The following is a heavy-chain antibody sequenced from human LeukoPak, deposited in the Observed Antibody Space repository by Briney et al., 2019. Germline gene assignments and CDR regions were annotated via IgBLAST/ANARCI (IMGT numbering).Heavy chain of an antibody. V-gene: IGHV1-2*04. Sequence: ASVKVSCKASGYTITDYYLHWVRQAPGQGLEWMGWIIPNTGGTNYAQKFQDWVTMSSDTSISTAYMELSSLRSDATAVYYCARGSPSYAQWHFDLWGRGTLVTVSS. J-gene: IGHJ2*01. D-gene: IGHD2/OR15-2a*01. CDR3: ARGSPSYAQWHFDL. CDR2: IIPNTGGT. CDR1: GYTITDYY.